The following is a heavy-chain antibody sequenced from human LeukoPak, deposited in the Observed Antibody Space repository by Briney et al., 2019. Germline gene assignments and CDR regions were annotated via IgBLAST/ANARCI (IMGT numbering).Heavy chain of an antibody. CDR3: VRVSGFCTNGVCPSFDP. V-gene: IGHV3-30*09. CDR1: GFTFTNYA. Sequence: TGGSLRLSCAASGFTFTNYAMNWVRQAPGKGLEWVATVSYDGTDTSYADSVKGRFAIFRDNSKNTLYLQMNSLRTEDTAVYYCVRVSGFCTNGVCPSFDPWGQGTLVTVSS. J-gene: IGHJ5*02. D-gene: IGHD2-8*01. CDR2: VSYDGTDT.